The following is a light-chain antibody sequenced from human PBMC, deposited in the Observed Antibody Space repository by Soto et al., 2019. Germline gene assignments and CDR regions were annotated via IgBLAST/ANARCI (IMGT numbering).Light chain of an antibody. CDR1: QIIGRS. J-gene: IGKJ1*01. CDR2: DAS. Sequence: EIVLTQSPAIVSVSPWARPTLSCRASQIIGRSLAWYQQKPGQSRRLLISDASTRATGIPARFSGSGSGTEFTLTISSLQPDDFATYYCQQYNSYSWTFGPGTKVDIK. V-gene: IGKV3-15*01. CDR3: QQYNSYSWT.